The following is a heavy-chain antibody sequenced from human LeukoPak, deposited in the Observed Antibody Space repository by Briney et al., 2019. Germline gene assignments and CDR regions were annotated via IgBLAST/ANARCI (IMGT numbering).Heavy chain of an antibody. V-gene: IGHV3-74*01. Sequence: GGSLRLSCAASGFTFSSYWMHWVRQPLGKGLVWVSRINPDGTTTNYADSVKGRFTISRDNAKNTLYLQMNSLTVEDTALYYCVRIATVTTPDYWGQGTLVTVSP. CDR2: INPDGTTT. D-gene: IGHD4-17*01. CDR1: GFTFSSYW. CDR3: VRIATVTTPDY. J-gene: IGHJ4*02.